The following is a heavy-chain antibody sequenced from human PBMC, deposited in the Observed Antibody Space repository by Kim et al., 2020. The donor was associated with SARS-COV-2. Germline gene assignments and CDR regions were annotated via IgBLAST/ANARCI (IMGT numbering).Heavy chain of an antibody. CDR2: IYSGGST. V-gene: IGHV3-53*01. J-gene: IGHJ6*02. D-gene: IGHD3-3*01. CDR1: GFTVSSNY. CDR3: ARDPASHYDFWSGRTYYYGMDV. Sequence: GGSLRLSCAASGFTVSSNYMSWVRQAPGKGLEWVSVIYSGGSTYYADSVKGRFTISRDNSKNTLYLQMNSLRAEDTAVYYCARDPASHYDFWSGRTYYYGMDVWGQGTTVTVSS.